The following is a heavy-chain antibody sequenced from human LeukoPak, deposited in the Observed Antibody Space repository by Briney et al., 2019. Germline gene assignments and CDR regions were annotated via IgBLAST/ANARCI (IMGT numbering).Heavy chain of an antibody. J-gene: IGHJ4*02. CDR3: AKAGIVVVPAAIWVYFDY. V-gene: IGHV3-23*01. Sequence: GGFLRLSCAASGFTFSSYAMSWVRQAPGKGLEWVSAISGSGGSTYYADSVKGRFTISRDNSKNTLYLQMNSLRAEDTAVYYCAKAGIVVVPAAIWVYFDYWGQGTLVTVSS. CDR1: GFTFSSYA. CDR2: ISGSGGST. D-gene: IGHD2-2*01.